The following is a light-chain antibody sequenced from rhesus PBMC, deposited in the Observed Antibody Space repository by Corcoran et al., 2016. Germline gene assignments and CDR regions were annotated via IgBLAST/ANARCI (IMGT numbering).Light chain of an antibody. Sequence: DIQMTQSPSSLSASVGDRVTITCWASQDTSNFLAWYQQKPGKVPKTLFSYSTYLESEVPSRFSGSGSGTEFTLTVSSLQPEDFATYYCQQFDSAPLTFGGGTKVDLK. CDR1: QDTSNF. V-gene: IGKV1-37*01. J-gene: IGKJ4*01. CDR2: YST. CDR3: QQFDSAPLT.